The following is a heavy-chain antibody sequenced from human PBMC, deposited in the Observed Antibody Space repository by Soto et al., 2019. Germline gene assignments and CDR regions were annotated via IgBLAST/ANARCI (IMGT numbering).Heavy chain of an antibody. J-gene: IGHJ6*02. Sequence: QVQLQQWGAGLLKPSETLSLTCAVYGGSFSGYYWSWIRQPPGKGLEWIGEINHSGSTNYNPSLKSRVTISVDTSKNQFSVKLSSVTAADTAVYYCARPKNPDYYYGMDVWGQGTTVTVSS. V-gene: IGHV4-34*01. CDR1: GGSFSGYY. CDR3: ARPKNPDYYYGMDV. CDR2: INHSGST.